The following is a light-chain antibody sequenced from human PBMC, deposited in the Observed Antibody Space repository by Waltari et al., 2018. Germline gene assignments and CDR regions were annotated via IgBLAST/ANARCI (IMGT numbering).Light chain of an antibody. V-gene: IGLV2-18*02. Sequence: QSALTQPPSVSGSPGQSVTISCTGTSSDVGGYDRVSWYQQPPAPAPKVMIYEVKKRPSGIPDRFSGSKSGNTASLTISGLQPEDEADYYCVSFTPANTWVFGGGTKLTVL. CDR3: VSFTPANTWV. J-gene: IGLJ3*02. CDR1: SSDVGGYDR. CDR2: EVK.